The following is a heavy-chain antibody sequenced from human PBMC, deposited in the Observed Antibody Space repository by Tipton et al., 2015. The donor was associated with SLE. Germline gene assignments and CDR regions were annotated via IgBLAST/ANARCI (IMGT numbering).Heavy chain of an antibody. V-gene: IGHV4-31*02. CDR3: ARAHPWSFDY. CDR2: IYYSGAT. CDR1: GDSIDGGGEY. D-gene: IGHD2-8*02. J-gene: IGHJ4*02. Sequence: LRLSCTVSGDSIDGGGEYWSWIRQHPGKGLEWIGYIYYSGATYYNPSLKSRVTMSVDTYKNQFSLSLPSVTVADTAVYYCARAHPWSFDYWGKGPLVIVSS.